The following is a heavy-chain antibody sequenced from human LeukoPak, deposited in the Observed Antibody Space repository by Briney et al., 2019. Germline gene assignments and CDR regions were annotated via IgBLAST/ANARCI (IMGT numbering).Heavy chain of an antibody. CDR1: GYTFTSYD. V-gene: IGHV1-8*01. Sequence: ASVKVSCKASGYTFTSYDINWVRQATGQGLEWMGWMNPNSGNTGYAQKFQGRVTMTRNTSISTAYMKLSSLRSEDTAVYYCARGARRVVRGVISYYFDYWGQGTLVTVSS. CDR3: ARGARRVVRGVISYYFDY. CDR2: MNPNSGNT. J-gene: IGHJ4*02. D-gene: IGHD3-10*01.